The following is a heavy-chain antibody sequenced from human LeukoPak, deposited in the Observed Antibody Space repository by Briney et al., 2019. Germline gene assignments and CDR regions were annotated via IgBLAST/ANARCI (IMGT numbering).Heavy chain of an antibody. Sequence: GGSLRLSCAASEITFSDYYMSWIRQAPGKGLEWVSYISDSGHTIYYADSVKGRFTVSRDNAKNSLFLQIHSLRAEDTAVYYCAKDLERTGAFDIWGQGTMVTVSS. D-gene: IGHD3-3*01. CDR1: EITFSDYY. CDR3: AKDLERTGAFDI. J-gene: IGHJ3*02. CDR2: ISDSGHTI. V-gene: IGHV3-11*01.